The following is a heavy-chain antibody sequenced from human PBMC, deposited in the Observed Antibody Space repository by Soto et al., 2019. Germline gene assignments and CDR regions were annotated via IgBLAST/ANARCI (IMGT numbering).Heavy chain of an antibody. CDR1: GFTFDDYA. V-gene: IGHV3-9*01. D-gene: IGHD1-26*01. Sequence: EVQLVESGGGLVQPGRSLRLSCVASGFTFDDYAMHWVRQTPWNGLEWVSSIDWNGGSTAYADSVKGRFTISRDNARNSLYLQMNSLRPEDTALYYCVKGRGSYFVYFGLDVWGQGTTVTVSS. CDR2: IDWNGGST. J-gene: IGHJ6*02. CDR3: VKGRGSYFVYFGLDV.